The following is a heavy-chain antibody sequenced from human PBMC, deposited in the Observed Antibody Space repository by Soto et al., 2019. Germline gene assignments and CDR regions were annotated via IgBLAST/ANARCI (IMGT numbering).Heavy chain of an antibody. CDR1: GFTFSSYW. V-gene: IGHV3-74*01. D-gene: IGHD3-22*01. CDR2: INSDGSST. Sequence: GGSLRLSCAASGFTFSSYWMHWVRQAPGKGLVWVSRINSDGSSTSYADSVKGRFTISRDNAKNTLYLQMNSLRAEDTAVYYCARDRLHRSYYDSSGDAFDIWGQGTMVTVSS. CDR3: ARDRLHRSYYDSSGDAFDI. J-gene: IGHJ3*02.